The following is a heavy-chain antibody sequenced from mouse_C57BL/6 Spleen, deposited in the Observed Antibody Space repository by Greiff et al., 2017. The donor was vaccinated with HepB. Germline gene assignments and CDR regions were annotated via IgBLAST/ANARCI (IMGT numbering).Heavy chain of an antibody. CDR2: IHPNSGST. D-gene: IGHD2-2*01. Sequence: QVHVKQPGAELVKPGASVKLSCKASGYTFTSYWMHWVKQRPGQGLEWIGMIHPNSGSTNYNEKFKSKATLTVDKSSSTAYMQLSSLTSEDSAVYYCAREYGYDDEGYAMDYWGQGTSVTVSS. J-gene: IGHJ4*01. V-gene: IGHV1-64*01. CDR3: AREYGYDDEGYAMDY. CDR1: GYTFTSYW.